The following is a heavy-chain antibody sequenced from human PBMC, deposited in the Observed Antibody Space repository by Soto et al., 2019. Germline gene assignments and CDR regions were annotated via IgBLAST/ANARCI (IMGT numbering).Heavy chain of an antibody. J-gene: IGHJ6*02. CDR2: INYDGYS. Sequence: QVQLQESGPGLVKPSETLSLTCTVSGGSITNYYCSWFRQPPGKGLEWIGYINYDGYSAYNLSLKRRVTLSMDASKTQLSLMLESVPATDTAVYYCARHGFGPLHGLVDVWGPGTTVIVSS. D-gene: IGHD3-10*01. CDR3: ARHGFGPLHGLVDV. V-gene: IGHV4-59*08. CDR1: GGSITNYY.